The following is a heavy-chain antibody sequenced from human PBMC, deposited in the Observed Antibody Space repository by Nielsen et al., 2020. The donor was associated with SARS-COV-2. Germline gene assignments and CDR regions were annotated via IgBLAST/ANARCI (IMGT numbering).Heavy chain of an antibody. V-gene: IGHV4-39*01. J-gene: IGHJ4*02. CDR1: GFTFSDYY. Sequence: ESLKISCAGSGFTFSDYYMSWIRQPPGKGLEWIGSVYFSGTTYYNPSLASRVNITVDTSKNQFYLNLKSVSAADTAVYYCARRSSGGARYQFWGQGSLVTVSS. CDR2: VYFSGTT. CDR3: ARRSSGGARYQF. D-gene: IGHD2-15*01.